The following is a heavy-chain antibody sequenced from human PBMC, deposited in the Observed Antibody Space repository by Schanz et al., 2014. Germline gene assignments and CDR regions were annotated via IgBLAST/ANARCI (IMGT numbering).Heavy chain of an antibody. Sequence: EVQLVESGGGWVQPGGSLRLSCAASGFTFSSHWMHWVRQDPGKGLVWVARINSVGSNTDYADSVTGRFTISRDNAKNTLYLQMNALRAEDTAVYYCAKAADWAVTRFDPWGQGTLVTVAA. J-gene: IGHJ5*02. CDR3: AKAADWAVTRFDP. V-gene: IGHV3-74*02. CDR1: GFTFSSHW. D-gene: IGHD3-9*01. CDR2: INSVGSNT.